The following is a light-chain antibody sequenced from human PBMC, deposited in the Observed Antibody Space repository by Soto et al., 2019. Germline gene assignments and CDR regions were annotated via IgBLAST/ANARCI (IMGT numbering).Light chain of an antibody. CDR3: QHYKNYPWS. CDR2: GAS. V-gene: IGKV1-8*01. J-gene: IGKJ1*01. CDR1: QDVGRY. Sequence: AIRMTQSPSSLSASAGDRVAIACRASQDVGRYLAWYQQKPGQAPKLLIYGASTLQSGVPSRFSGGGSGTECTLTISCLQSEDFATYYCQHYKNYPWSFGQGTKVEIK.